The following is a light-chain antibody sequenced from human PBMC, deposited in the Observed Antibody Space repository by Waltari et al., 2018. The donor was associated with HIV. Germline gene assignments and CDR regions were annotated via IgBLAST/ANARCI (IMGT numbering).Light chain of an antibody. J-gene: IGLJ3*02. CDR3: QSYDISLSGWV. CDR1: SSNIGAGYD. V-gene: IGLV1-40*01. CDR2: GNT. Sequence: QSVLTQPPSVSVAPGQRVTISCPGSSSNIGAGYDVHWYQQFPGTAPKVLLYGNTDRPSGVPDRFSGSKSGSSASLLITGLQAEDDADYYCQSYDISLSGWVFGGGTKLTVL.